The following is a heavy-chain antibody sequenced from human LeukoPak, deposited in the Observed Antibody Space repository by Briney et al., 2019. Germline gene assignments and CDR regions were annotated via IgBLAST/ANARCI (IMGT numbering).Heavy chain of an antibody. CDR2: IYSGGST. V-gene: IGHV3-53*01. D-gene: IGHD3-3*01. CDR1: GFTASSNY. CDR3: ARGTYYDFWSGYYHDAFDI. Sequence: GGSLRLSCAASGFTASSNYMSWVRQAPGKGLEWVSVIYSGGSTYYADSVKGRFTISRDNSKNTLYLQMNSLRAEDTAVYYCARGTYYDFWSGYYHDAFDIWGQGTMVTVSS. J-gene: IGHJ3*02.